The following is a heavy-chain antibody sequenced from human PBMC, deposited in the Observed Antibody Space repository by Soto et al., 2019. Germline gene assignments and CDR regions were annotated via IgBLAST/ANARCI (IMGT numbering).Heavy chain of an antibody. Sequence: ASVKVSCKASGGTFSSYAISWVRQAPGQGLEWMGGIIPIFGTANYAQKFQGRVTITADESTSTAYMELSSLRSEDTAVYYCARGTGDRLRGAGYYYGMDVWGQGTTVTVSS. CDR1: GGTFSSYA. J-gene: IGHJ6*02. CDR2: IIPIFGTA. D-gene: IGHD7-27*01. V-gene: IGHV1-69*13. CDR3: ARGTGDRLRGAGYYYGMDV.